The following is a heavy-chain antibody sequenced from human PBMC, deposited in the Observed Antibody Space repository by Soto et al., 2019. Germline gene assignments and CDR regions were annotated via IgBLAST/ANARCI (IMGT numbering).Heavy chain of an antibody. CDR1: GFTFSCYG. CDR2: ISYDGSNK. V-gene: IGHV3-30*03. D-gene: IGHD3-3*02. Sequence: TGGSLRLSCAASGFTFSCYGIHWVRQAPGKGLEWVAIISYDGSNKNYADSVKGRFTISRDNSENTLYLQMNSLRAEDTAVYYCTTDSILAPLFHWGQGTLVTVS. J-gene: IGHJ4*02. CDR3: TTDSILAPLFH.